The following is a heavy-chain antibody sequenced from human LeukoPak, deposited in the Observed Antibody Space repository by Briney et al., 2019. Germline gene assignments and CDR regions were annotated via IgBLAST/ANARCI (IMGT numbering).Heavy chain of an antibody. Sequence: GGSLRLSCAVSGFTFSGFWMSWVRQAPGKGLEWVANISQDGTERYYVDSVKGRFTISRDNAKSSLYLQMNSLRVEDTAVYYCARDQVGPEDWGQGTLVTVSS. J-gene: IGHJ4*02. CDR2: ISQDGTER. V-gene: IGHV3-7*01. D-gene: IGHD1-26*01. CDR1: GFTFSGFW. CDR3: ARDQVGPED.